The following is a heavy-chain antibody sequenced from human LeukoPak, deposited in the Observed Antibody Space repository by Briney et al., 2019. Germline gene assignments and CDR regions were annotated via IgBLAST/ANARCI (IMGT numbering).Heavy chain of an antibody. CDR1: GFTFGDFG. D-gene: IGHD3-3*01. Sequence: PGRSLRLSCAAAGFTFGDFGMHWVRQAPGKGLEWVALIWKDGSDEFYADSVKGRFTISRDNSRNTLSLQMNSLRGEDMAVYYCAREEAFRLEASLDQWGQGTLVTVSS. J-gene: IGHJ4*02. CDR2: IWKDGSDE. V-gene: IGHV3-33*01. CDR3: AREEAFRLEASLDQ.